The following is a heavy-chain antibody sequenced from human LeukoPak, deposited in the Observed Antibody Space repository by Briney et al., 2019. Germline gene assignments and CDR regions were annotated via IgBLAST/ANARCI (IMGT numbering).Heavy chain of an antibody. J-gene: IGHJ4*02. CDR3: ARGGYDILTTYIDY. Sequence: GGSLRLSCAASGFTVSSNYMSWVRQAPGKGLEWVSVIYSGGSTYYADSVKGRFTISRDNSKNTLYLQMNSLRAEDTAVYYCARGGYDILTTYIDYWGQGTLVTVSS. D-gene: IGHD3-9*01. CDR2: IYSGGST. V-gene: IGHV3-53*01. CDR1: GFTVSSNY.